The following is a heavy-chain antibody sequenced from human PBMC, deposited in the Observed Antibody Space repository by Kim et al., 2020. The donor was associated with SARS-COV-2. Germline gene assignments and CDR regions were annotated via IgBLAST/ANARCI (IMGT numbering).Heavy chain of an antibody. CDR1: TFAFSTYG. J-gene: IGHJ4*01. D-gene: IGHD3-22*01. V-gene: IGHV3-23*01. Sequence: GGSLRLSCAASTFAFSTYGMSWVRQAPGKGLEWVSSITGSSGSTYYADSVEGRFTISRDDSKKTLFLQMSSLRVEDTAVYYCAKGGRRLLFYDSSVDFDCGGQGAKVTVSA. CDR3: AKGGRRLLFYDSSVDFDC. CDR2: ITGSSGST.